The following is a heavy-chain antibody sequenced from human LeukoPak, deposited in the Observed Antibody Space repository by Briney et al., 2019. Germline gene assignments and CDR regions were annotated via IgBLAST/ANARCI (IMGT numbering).Heavy chain of an antibody. D-gene: IGHD3-3*01. V-gene: IGHV3-30-3*01. Sequence: PGGSLRLSCAASGFTFSSYAMHWVRQAPGKGLEWVAVISYDGNNKYYADSVKGRFTISRDNSKNTLYLQMNSLRAEDTAVYYCASPQNYDFWSGSGFDYWGQGTLVTVSS. CDR3: ASPQNYDFWSGSGFDY. CDR2: ISYDGNNK. J-gene: IGHJ4*02. CDR1: GFTFSSYA.